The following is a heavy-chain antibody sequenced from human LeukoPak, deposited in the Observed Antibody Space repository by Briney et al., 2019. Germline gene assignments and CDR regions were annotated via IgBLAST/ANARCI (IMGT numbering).Heavy chain of an antibody. D-gene: IGHD5-12*01. CDR2: IYYTDT. CDR3: ASHSGGYAY. Sequence: LRLSCAASGFTFSSYGMSWIRQPPGKGLEWIGYIYYTDTYYNPSLKSRVTISLDTSKNQFSLKLSSVTAADTAVYYCASHSGGYAYWGQGTLVTVSS. J-gene: IGHJ4*02. V-gene: IGHV4-30-4*07. CDR1: GFTFSSYG.